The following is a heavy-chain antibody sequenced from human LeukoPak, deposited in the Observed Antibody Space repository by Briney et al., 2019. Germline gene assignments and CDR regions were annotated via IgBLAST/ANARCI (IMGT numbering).Heavy chain of an antibody. J-gene: IGHJ4*02. CDR1: GGTFSSYA. CDR2: IIPILGIA. V-gene: IGHV1-69*04. CDR3: ARAESITTGFDY. D-gene: IGHD4-11*01. Sequence: GSSVKVSCKASGGTFSSYAISWVRQAPGQGLEWMGRIIPILGIANYAQKFQGRVTITADKSTSTAYMELSSLRSEDTAVYYRARAESITTGFDYWGQGTLVTVSS.